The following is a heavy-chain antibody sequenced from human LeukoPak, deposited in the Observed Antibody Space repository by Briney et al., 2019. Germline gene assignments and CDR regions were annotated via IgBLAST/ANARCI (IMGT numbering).Heavy chain of an antibody. D-gene: IGHD3-9*01. CDR2: IYYSGST. J-gene: IGHJ6*02. CDR1: GGSISSGGYY. V-gene: IGHV4-31*03. CDR3: ARDRNYDILTGYYYGMDV. Sequence: PSETLSLTCTVSGGSISSGGYYWSWIRQHPGKGLEWIGYIYYSGSTYYNPSLKSRVTISVDTSKNQSSLKLSSVTAADTAVYYCARDRNYDILTGYYYGMDVWGQGTTVTVSS.